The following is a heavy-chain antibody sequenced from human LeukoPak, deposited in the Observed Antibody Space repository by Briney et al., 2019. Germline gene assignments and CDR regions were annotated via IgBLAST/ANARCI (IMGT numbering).Heavy chain of an antibody. CDR3: ARQAVVAGLPSGYFDY. V-gene: IGHV1-18*01. CDR1: GYTFTSYG. Sequence: ASVKVSCKASGYTFTSYGISWVRQAPGQGLEWMGWISAYNGNTNYAQKLQGRVTMTTDTSTSTAYMELRSLRSDDTAVYYCARQAVVAGLPSGYFDYWGQGTLVTVSS. J-gene: IGHJ4*02. D-gene: IGHD6-19*01. CDR2: ISAYNGNT.